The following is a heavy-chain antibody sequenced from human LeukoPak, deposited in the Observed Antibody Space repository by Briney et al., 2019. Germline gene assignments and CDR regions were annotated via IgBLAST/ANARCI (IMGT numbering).Heavy chain of an antibody. V-gene: IGHV1-18*01. J-gene: IGHJ4*02. CDR2: ISAYNGNT. D-gene: IGHD4-17*01. CDR3: AGMTTVTTSPLV. Sequence: ASVKVSCKASGYTFTSYGISWVRQAPGQGLEWMGWISAYNGNTNYAQKLQGRVTMTTDTSTSTAYMELRSLRSDDAAVYYCAGMTTVTTSPLVWGQGTLVTVSS. CDR1: GYTFTSYG.